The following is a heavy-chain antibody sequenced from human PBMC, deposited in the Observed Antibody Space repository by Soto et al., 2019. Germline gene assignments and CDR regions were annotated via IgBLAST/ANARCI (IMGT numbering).Heavy chain of an antibody. Sequence: GGSLRLSCAASGFRFSAYAMHWVRQSPGKGLEWVAVISYEGSNRFYADSVKGRFTVSRDNSKNMVYLQMNSLRGEDTAVFYCAKDYGDYNFNYGMDVWGQGTTVTVSS. CDR2: ISYEGSNR. CDR1: GFRFSAYA. D-gene: IGHD4-17*01. J-gene: IGHJ6*02. CDR3: AKDYGDYNFNYGMDV. V-gene: IGHV3-30*18.